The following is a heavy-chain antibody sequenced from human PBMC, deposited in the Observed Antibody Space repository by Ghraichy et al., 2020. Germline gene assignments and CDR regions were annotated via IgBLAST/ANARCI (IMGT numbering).Heavy chain of an antibody. D-gene: IGHD2/OR15-2a*01. V-gene: IGHV3-53*01. CDR2: LYSGGST. J-gene: IGHJ4*02. CDR1: GFTVSSNY. Sequence: GSLRLSCAVSGFTVSSNYMSWVRQAPGKGLEWVSVLYSGGSTNYADSVKGRFTISRDISKNTLYLEMNSLRVEDTAVYYCTKEIASNWGQGTLVIVSS. CDR3: TKEIASN.